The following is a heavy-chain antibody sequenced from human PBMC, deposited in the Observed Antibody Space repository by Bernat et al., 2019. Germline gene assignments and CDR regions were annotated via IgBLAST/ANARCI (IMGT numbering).Heavy chain of an antibody. CDR1: GASISSSSYY. CDR2: IYFSGST. D-gene: IGHD2-15*01. J-gene: IGHJ6*03. CDR3: ARHLAYWSGGSCFPGYYYYYMDV. V-gene: IGHV4-39*01. Sequence: QLQLQESGPGLVKPSEILSLTCTVSGASISSSSYYWGWIRQPPGKGLEWFGSIYFSGSTYYNPSLKTRVTISVDTSMNQFSLKLSSVTAADTAMYYCARHLAYWSGGSCFPGYYYYYMDVWGKGTTVTVSS.